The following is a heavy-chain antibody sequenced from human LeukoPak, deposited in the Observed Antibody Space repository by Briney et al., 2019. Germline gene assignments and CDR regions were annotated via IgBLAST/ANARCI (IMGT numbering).Heavy chain of an antibody. V-gene: IGHV3-53*01. J-gene: IGHJ4*02. CDR1: GFNVSSNY. Sequence: PGGSLRLSCAASGFNVSSNYMTWVRQAPGKGLEWVSVIYSGGSTHYGDSVQGRFTISRDNSQNTLYLQMNSLRAEDTAVYYCARGLYSDMSGSFDYWGQGTLVTVSS. CDR3: ARGLYSDMSGSFDY. D-gene: IGHD3-3*01. CDR2: IYSGGST.